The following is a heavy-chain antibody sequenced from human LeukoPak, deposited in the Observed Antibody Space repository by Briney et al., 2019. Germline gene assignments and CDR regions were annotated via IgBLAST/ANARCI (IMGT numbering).Heavy chain of an antibody. CDR3: ARDSVYYGSGSPSGDFDY. CDR1: GFTFSSYA. CDR2: ISYDGSNK. J-gene: IGHJ4*02. D-gene: IGHD3-10*01. V-gene: IGHV3-30-3*01. Sequence: GGSLRLSCAASGFTFSSYAMSWVRQAPGKGLEWVAVISYDGSNKYYADSVKGRFTISRDNSKNTLYLQMNSLRAEDTAVYYCARDSVYYGSGSPSGDFDYWGQGTLVTVSS.